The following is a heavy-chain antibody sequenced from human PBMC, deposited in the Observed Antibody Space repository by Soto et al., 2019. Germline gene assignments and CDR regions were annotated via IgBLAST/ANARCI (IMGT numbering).Heavy chain of an antibody. CDR1: GFTVSSFP. D-gene: IGHD6-19*01. CDR3: ARKVAGSI. J-gene: IGHJ4*02. V-gene: IGHV3-23*01. Sequence: EMHLLESGGGLVQPGGSLRLSCAASGFTVSSFPMPWVRQAPGKGLEWVSSISSSGDDSFYADSVKGRFTISRDSSKNMLFLQLSSLRAEDTAVYYCARKVAGSIWGQGTLVTVSS. CDR2: ISSSGDDS.